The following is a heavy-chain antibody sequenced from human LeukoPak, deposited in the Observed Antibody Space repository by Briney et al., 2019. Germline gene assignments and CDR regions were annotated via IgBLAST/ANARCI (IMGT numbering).Heavy chain of an antibody. CDR3: VRGSTDWNGIDV. CDR1: GFTFSNHY. J-gene: IGHJ6*02. D-gene: IGHD6-19*01. Sequence: GGSLRLSCAASGFTFSNHYMHWVRQAPGKGLVSVSRIDPNGRYTSYADSVKGRFTISRDNAKNTLYLQMNTLGAEDTALYYCVRGSTDWNGIDVWGQGTTVTVSS. CDR2: IDPNGRYT. V-gene: IGHV3-74*01.